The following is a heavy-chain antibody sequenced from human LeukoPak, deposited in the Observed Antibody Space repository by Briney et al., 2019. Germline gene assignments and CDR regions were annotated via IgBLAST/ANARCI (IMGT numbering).Heavy chain of an antibody. D-gene: IGHD3-16*01. CDR1: GFTVSSNY. V-gene: IGHV3-53*01. J-gene: IGHJ6*02. CDR3: ARVGGGVYYHGMDV. CDR2: IYSGGIT. Sequence: GGSLRLSCAASGFTVSSNYMSWVRQAPGRGLEWVSVIYSGGITYYADSVKGRFTISRDNSKNTLYLQMNSLRAEDTAVYYCARVGGGVYYHGMDVWGQGTTVTVSS.